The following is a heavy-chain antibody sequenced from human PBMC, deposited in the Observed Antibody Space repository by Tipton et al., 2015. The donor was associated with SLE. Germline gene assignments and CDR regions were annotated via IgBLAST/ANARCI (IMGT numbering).Heavy chain of an antibody. J-gene: IGHJ3*02. CDR2: INHSGST. CDR3: ARDPGLYYGVNSGAFDI. V-gene: IGHV4-38-2*02. Sequence: TLSLTCAVSGYSISSGYYWGWIRQPPGKGLEWIGEINHSGSTNYNPSLKSRVTISVDTSKNQFSLKLSSVTAADTAVYYCARDPGLYYGVNSGAFDIWGQGTMVTVSS. D-gene: IGHD4-23*01. CDR1: GYSISSGYY.